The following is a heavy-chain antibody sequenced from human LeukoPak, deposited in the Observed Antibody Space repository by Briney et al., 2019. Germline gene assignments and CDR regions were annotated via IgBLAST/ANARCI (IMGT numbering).Heavy chain of an antibody. D-gene: IGHD2-8*01. CDR2: FDPEDGET. CDR1: GYTLTELS. J-gene: IGHJ4*02. Sequence: ASVKVSCKVSGYTLTELSMHWVRQAPGKGLEWMGGFDPEDGETIYAQKLQGRVTMTEDTSTDTAYMELSSLRSEDTAVYYCATIHAYCTNGVCYRVGDYFDYWGQGTLVTVSS. CDR3: ATIHAYCTNGVCYRVGDYFDY. V-gene: IGHV1-24*01.